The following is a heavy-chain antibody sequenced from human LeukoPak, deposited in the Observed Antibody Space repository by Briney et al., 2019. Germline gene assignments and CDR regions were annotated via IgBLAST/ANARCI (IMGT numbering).Heavy chain of an antibody. J-gene: IGHJ4*02. CDR2: IWYDGSNK. Sequence: GRSLRLSCAVSGFTFSSYGMHWVRQAPGKGLEWVAVIWYDGSNKYYADSVKGRFTISRDNSKNTLYLQMSSLRAEDTAVYYCTRIPSSTSSWYYFDYWGQGTLVTVSS. D-gene: IGHD6-13*01. CDR3: TRIPSSTSSWYYFDY. V-gene: IGHV3-33*01. CDR1: GFTFSSYG.